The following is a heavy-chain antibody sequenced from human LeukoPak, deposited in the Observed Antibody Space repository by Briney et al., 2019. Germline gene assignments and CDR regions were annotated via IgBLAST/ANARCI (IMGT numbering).Heavy chain of an antibody. J-gene: IGHJ4*02. CDR3: TTDLPRGY. V-gene: IGHV3-15*01. CDR1: GIPFRKAW. CDR2: IKSKTDGGTT. Sequence: GAPRLLCSALGIPFRKAWVSWVRQAPGEGLEWVGRIKSKTDGGTTDYAAPVKGRFTISRDDSKNTLYLQMNSLKTEDTAVYYCTTDLPRGYWGQGTLVTVSS.